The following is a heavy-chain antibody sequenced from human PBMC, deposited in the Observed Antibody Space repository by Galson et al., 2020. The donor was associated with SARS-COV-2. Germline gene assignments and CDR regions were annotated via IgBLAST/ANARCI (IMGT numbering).Heavy chain of an antibody. Sequence: SEPLSPTCSVSDVSISNDLYYWSWIRQAPGKGLEWIGYIHYRGSNYYSPSLRSRVNISIETSKKHFSLNLNSATAAATAVDSCARSPGYYSRWCFDQWGQGTLVTVSS. J-gene: IGHJ4*02. CDR2: IHYRGSN. V-gene: IGHV4-31*03. CDR1: DVSISNDLYY. D-gene: IGHD3-22*01. CDR3: ARSPGYYSRWCFDQ.